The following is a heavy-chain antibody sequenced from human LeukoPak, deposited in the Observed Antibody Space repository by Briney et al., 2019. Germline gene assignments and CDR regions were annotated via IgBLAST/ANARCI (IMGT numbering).Heavy chain of an antibody. CDR3: ARDVSGWSYFDY. CDR1: GYTFSSYG. J-gene: IGHJ4*02. Sequence: ASVTVSCKASGYTFSSYGISWLRQAPGQGREWMGWISGYNGNTNYAQKLQGRVTMTTDTSTSTAYMELRSLRSDDTAVYYCARDVSGWSYFDYWGQGTLVTVSS. V-gene: IGHV1-18*04. CDR2: ISGYNGNT. D-gene: IGHD6-19*01.